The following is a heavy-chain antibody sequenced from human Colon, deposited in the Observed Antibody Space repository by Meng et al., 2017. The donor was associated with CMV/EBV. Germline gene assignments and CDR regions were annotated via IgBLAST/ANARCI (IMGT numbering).Heavy chain of an antibody. Sequence: GESLKISCMASGFNASNTYMTWVRQAPGKGLGWGSVIYTGGDTYYSDSVKGRFTFSRDVIKNIFFLQMHSLSAEDTAVYYCARSFCPIGCYINAYDVWDQGTLVTVSS. D-gene: IGHD6-19*01. CDR1: GFNASNTY. J-gene: IGHJ4*03. V-gene: IGHV3-53*01. CDR3: ARSFCPIGCYINAYDV. CDR2: IYTGGDT.